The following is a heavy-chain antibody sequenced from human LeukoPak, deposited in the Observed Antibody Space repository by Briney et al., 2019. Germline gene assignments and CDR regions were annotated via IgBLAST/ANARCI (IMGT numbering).Heavy chain of an antibody. D-gene: IGHD4-17*01. CDR2: SGSTI. V-gene: IGHV3-23*01. CDR1: GFIFSTYA. J-gene: IGHJ4*02. Sequence: GGSLRLSCAASGFIFSTYAMTWVRQAPGKGLEWVSSSGSTIDYSDSVKGRFTISRDNSKNTLYLQMNNLSAEDTAVYYCTRDSSYGDYSTAFDYWGQGALVTVSS. CDR3: TRDSSYGDYSTAFDY.